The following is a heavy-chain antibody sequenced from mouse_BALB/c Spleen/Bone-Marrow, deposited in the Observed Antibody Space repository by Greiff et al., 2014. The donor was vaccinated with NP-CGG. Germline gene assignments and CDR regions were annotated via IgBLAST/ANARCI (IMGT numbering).Heavy chain of an antibody. J-gene: IGHJ2*01. CDR1: GYTFSNYW. CDR2: IYPGNSDT. Sequence: EVQLQQSGTVLARPGAAVKMSCKASGYTFSNYWMHWVKQRPGQGLEWIGTIYPGNSDTTYNQKFKGKAKLTAVPSTSTAYMELSSLTNEDSAVYYCTTLARSDFDYWGQGTTLTVSS. CDR3: TTLARSDFDY. V-gene: IGHV1-5*01. D-gene: IGHD3-1*01.